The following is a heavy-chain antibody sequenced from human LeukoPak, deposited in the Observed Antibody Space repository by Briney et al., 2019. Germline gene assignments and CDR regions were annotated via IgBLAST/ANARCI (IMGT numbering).Heavy chain of an antibody. CDR1: GFTFSSYA. CDR3: ARDRDYYDTPRAFDI. V-gene: IGHV3-30*02. J-gene: IGHJ3*02. CDR2: IRYDGSNK. Sequence: PGGSLRLSCAASGFTFSSYAMSWVRQAPGKGLEWVAFIRYDGSNKYYADSVKGRFTISRDNSKNTLYLQMNSLRAEDTAVYYCARDRDYYDTPRAFDIWGQGTMVTVSS. D-gene: IGHD3-22*01.